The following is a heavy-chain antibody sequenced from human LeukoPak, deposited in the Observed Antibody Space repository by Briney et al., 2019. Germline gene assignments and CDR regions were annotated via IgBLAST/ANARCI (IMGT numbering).Heavy chain of an antibody. Sequence: SETLSLTCAVSGDSITNYYWSWIRQTPGEGLEWIGYIHYTGSTDYNPSLKSRVTISVDTSKTQFSLTLTSVTAADTAVYYCARGRLTVRGIRVPYYLDSWGQGTLVSVSS. D-gene: IGHD3-10*01. J-gene: IGHJ4*02. V-gene: IGHV4-59*01. CDR2: IHYTGST. CDR3: ARGRLTVRGIRVPYYLDS. CDR1: GDSITNYY.